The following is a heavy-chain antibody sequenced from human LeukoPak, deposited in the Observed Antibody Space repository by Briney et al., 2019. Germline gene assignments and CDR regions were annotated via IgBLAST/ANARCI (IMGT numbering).Heavy chain of an antibody. CDR2: INPNSGGT. CDR1: GYTFTGYY. J-gene: IGHJ5*02. Sequence: GASVKVSCKASGYTFTGYYMHWVRQAPGQGLEWMGWINPNSGGTNYAQKFQGRVTMTRDTSISTAYMELSRLRSDDTAVYYCARLGSSSSSNWFDPWGQGTLVTVSS. V-gene: IGHV1-2*02. CDR3: ARLGSSSSSNWFDP. D-gene: IGHD6-6*01.